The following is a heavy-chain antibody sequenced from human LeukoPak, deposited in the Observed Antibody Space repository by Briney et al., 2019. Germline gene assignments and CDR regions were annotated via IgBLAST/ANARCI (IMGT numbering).Heavy chain of an antibody. CDR2: INSDGSST. Sequence: GGSLRLSCAASGFTFSNYWMYWVRQAPGKGLVWVSRINSDGSSTYYADSVKGRFTISRDNAKNSLYLQMNSLRAEDTAVYYCARDPDDYGDYDLRYFQHWGQGTLVTVSS. J-gene: IGHJ1*01. D-gene: IGHD4-17*01. CDR3: ARDPDDYGDYDLRYFQH. V-gene: IGHV3-74*01. CDR1: GFTFSNYW.